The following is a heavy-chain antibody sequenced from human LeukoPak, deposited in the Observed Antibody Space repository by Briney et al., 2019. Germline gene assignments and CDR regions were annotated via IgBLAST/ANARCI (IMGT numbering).Heavy chain of an antibody. D-gene: IGHD3-22*01. J-gene: IGHJ4*02. CDR1: GYTFTSYG. Sequence: ASVKVSCKASGYTFTSYGISWVRQAPGQGLEWMGWISVYNGNTNYAQKLQGRVTMTTDTSTSTAYMELRSLRSDDTAVYYCVRSTTRYYYDSSGYFDYWGQGTLVTVSS. V-gene: IGHV1-18*01. CDR2: ISVYNGNT. CDR3: VRSTTRYYYDSSGYFDY.